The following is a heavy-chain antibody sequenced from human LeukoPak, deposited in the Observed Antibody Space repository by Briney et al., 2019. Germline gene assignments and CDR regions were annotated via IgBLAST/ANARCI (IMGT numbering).Heavy chain of an antibody. Sequence: SETLSLTCAVYGGSFSGYYWSWIRQPPGKGLEWIGEINHSGSTNYNPSLKSRVTISVDTSKNQFSLKLSSVTAADTAVYYCARGQPKYYDILTGYSSRYSGGLDYWGQGTLVTVSS. V-gene: IGHV4-34*01. CDR3: ARGQPKYYDILTGYSSRYSGGLDY. D-gene: IGHD3-9*01. CDR2: INHSGST. J-gene: IGHJ4*02. CDR1: GGSFSGYY.